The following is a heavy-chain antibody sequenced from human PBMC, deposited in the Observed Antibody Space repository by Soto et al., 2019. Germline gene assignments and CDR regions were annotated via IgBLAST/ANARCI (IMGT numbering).Heavy chain of an antibody. D-gene: IGHD5-12*01. CDR1: GFSFSDYY. J-gene: IGHJ4*02. CDR3: SAGVATRFHS. V-gene: IGHV3-11*01. CDR2: ISPSGSTI. Sequence: QVHLVESGGTLVKPGGSLRLSCAASGFSFSDYYMHWIRQAPGKGLEWISYISPSGSTIYYADSVKGRFTISRDNTKNSLYLQMNSLRAEDTAVYFCSAGVATRFHSWGQGTQVTVSS.